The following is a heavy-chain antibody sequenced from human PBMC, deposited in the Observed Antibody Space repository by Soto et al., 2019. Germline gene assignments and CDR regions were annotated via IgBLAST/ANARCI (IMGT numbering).Heavy chain of an antibody. CDR1: VFPFSDAW. Sequence: EVQLVESGVGLVKPGGSPRLSCAASVFPFSDAWINWVRQAPGKGLEWAGRIKSKIHGGTTDFAAPVRGRFAISRDHSRNMVFMQMNSLKTEDTAVYYCNTDSYTTLKVVRFDYWGHGTLVTVSS. D-gene: IGHD1-26*01. V-gene: IGHV3-15*07. CDR3: NTDSYTTLKVVRFDY. J-gene: IGHJ4*01. CDR2: IKSKIHGGTT.